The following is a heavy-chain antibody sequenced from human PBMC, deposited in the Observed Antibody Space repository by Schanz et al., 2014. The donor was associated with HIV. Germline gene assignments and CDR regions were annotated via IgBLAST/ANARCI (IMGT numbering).Heavy chain of an antibody. CDR1: GFTFSSYS. CDR2: ISYTGTYM. CDR3: AKPEYDSRGNSQSHFDY. V-gene: IGHV3-21*04. Sequence: VQLVESGGGVVQPGRSLRLSCAASGFTFSSYSMNWVRQAPGKGLEWVSSISYTGTYMYYADSVKGRFTISRDNSKNTLYLQMTTLRIDDTAVYYCAKPEYDSRGNSQSHFDYWGQGTLVTVSS. D-gene: IGHD3-22*01. J-gene: IGHJ4*02.